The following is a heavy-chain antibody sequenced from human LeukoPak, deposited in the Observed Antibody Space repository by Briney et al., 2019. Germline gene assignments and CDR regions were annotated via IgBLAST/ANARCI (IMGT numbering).Heavy chain of an antibody. CDR3: ATPKGREMATILPFDY. J-gene: IGHJ4*02. D-gene: IGHD5-24*01. CDR1: GFTVTGSY. CDR2: ISSSGSTI. V-gene: IGHV3-11*01. Sequence: GGSLRLSCAASGFTVTGSYINWVRQAPGKGLEWVSYISSSGSTIYYADSVKGRFTISRDNAKNSLYLQMNSLRAEDTAVYYCATPKGREMATILPFDYWGQGTLVTVSS.